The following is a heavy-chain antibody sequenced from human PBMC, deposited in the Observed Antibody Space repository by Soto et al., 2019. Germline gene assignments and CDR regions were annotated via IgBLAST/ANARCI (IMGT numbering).Heavy chain of an antibody. CDR1: GFTFSTYS. D-gene: IGHD6-13*01. CDR3: ARDSSGYSSSWAFDY. J-gene: IGHJ4*02. V-gene: IGHV3-21*01. Sequence: VQLVESGGGLVKPGGSLRLSCAASGFTFSTYSMNWVRQAPGKGLEWVSSISSSSTYIYYADSVKGRFTISRDNAKNSLYLQMNSLRAEDTAVYYCARDSSGYSSSWAFDYWGQGTLVTVSS. CDR2: ISSSSTYI.